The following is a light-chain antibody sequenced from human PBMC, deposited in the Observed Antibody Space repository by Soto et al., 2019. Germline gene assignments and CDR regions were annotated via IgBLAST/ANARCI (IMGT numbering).Light chain of an antibody. CDR3: TSYTRSATPYI. Sequence: QSALTQPASVSGSPGQSITISCTVTSGDVGGHNYVSWYQQHPGKAPKLIIYEVTNRPSGVSNRFSGSKSGNTASLTISGLQAEDEADYYCTSYTRSATPYIYGSGTKVTVL. CDR1: SGDVGGHNY. CDR2: EVT. J-gene: IGLJ1*01. V-gene: IGLV2-14*01.